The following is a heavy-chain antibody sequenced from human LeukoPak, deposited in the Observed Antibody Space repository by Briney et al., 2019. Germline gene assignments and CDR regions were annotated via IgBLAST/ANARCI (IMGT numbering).Heavy chain of an antibody. J-gene: IGHJ6*02. Sequence: ASVKVSCKASGGTFSSFAISWVRQAPGQGLEWMGGIIPIFGTANYAQKFQGRVTITADESTSTAYMELSSLRSEDTAVYYCASPGYCRGGSCYRTNYYYYYGMDVWGQGTTVTVSS. V-gene: IGHV1-69*13. D-gene: IGHD2-15*01. CDR1: GGTFSSFA. CDR2: IIPIFGTA. CDR3: ASPGYCRGGSCYRTNYYYYYGMDV.